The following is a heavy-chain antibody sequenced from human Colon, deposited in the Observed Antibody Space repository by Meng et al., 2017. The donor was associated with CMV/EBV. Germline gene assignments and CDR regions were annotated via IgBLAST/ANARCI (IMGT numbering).Heavy chain of an antibody. CDR3: AKDIKMGRKILYGMDV. CDR1: GFTFDDYA. CDR2: ISWNSGSI. D-gene: IGHD2-8*01. J-gene: IGHJ6*02. V-gene: IGHV3-9*01. Sequence: SLKISCAASGFTFDDYAMHWVRQAPGKGLEWVSGISWNSGSIGYADSVKGRFTISRDNAKNSLYLQMNSLRAEDTALYYCAKDIKMGRKILYGMDVWGQGTTVTVSS.